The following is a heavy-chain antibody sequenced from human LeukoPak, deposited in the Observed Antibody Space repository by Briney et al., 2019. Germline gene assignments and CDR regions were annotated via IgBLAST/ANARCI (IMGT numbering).Heavy chain of an antibody. CDR1: GGSVSYYY. D-gene: IGHD2-15*01. CDR3: ARDGDIRAGPFDY. CDR2: FYYSGST. Sequence: SETLSLTCTVSGGSVSYYYWNWIRQPPGKGLEWIGYFYYSGSTNYNPSLKSRVTVSLDTSKNQFSLKLTSVTAADTAVYYCARDGDIRAGPFDYWGQGALVTVSS. V-gene: IGHV4-59*02. J-gene: IGHJ4*02.